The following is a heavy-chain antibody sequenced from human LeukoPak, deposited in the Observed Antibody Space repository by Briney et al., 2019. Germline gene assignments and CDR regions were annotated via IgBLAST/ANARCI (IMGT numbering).Heavy chain of an antibody. Sequence: PGGSLRLSCAASGFTFSDHFMDWVRQAPGKGREWVGRIRKKPNSYTTEYAASVKGRFTFSRDDSKNSLYLQMNSLETEDTAVYYCARVSAITGATDALEFWGQGTMVTVSS. CDR3: ARVSAITGATDALEF. CDR2: IRKKPNSYTT. V-gene: IGHV3-72*01. J-gene: IGHJ3*01. D-gene: IGHD1-20*01. CDR1: GFTFSDHF.